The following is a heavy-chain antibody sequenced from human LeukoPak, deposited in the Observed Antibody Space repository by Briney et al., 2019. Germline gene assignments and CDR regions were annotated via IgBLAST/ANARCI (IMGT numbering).Heavy chain of an antibody. J-gene: IGHJ4*02. Sequence: ASVKVSSKASGYTFTGYDINWVRQATGQGLEWMGWMNPNTGHTGYAQKFQGRVTMTRNTSISTAYMELSSLRSDDTAVYYCARDIRRGSPDCWGQGTLVTVSS. D-gene: IGHD5-12*01. CDR1: GYTFTGYD. CDR2: MNPNTGHT. CDR3: ARDIRRGSPDC. V-gene: IGHV1-8*01.